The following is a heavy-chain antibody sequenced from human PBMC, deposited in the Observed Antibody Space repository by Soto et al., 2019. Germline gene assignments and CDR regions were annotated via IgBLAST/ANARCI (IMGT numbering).Heavy chain of an antibody. V-gene: IGHV3-48*02. J-gene: IGHJ5*02. CDR1: GFTFGIYS. D-gene: IGHD2-15*01. CDR2: INGSSSTM. CDR3: ARGDRFRCSGDRCFSDGLFLS. Sequence: EVQLVESGGGLVQRGGSLRLSCAASGFTFGIYSMNWVRQAPGKGLEWISYINGSSSTMYYADSVKGRFIISIDNADNSLYLQMNSLRDADTAVYYCARGDRFRCSGDRCFSDGLFLSWGQGTLVTVSS.